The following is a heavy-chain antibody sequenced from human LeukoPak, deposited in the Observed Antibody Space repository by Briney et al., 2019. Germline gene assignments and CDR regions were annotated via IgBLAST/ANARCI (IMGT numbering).Heavy chain of an antibody. J-gene: IGHJ3*01. CDR1: GFTFSSFA. Sequence: GGSLRLSCAASGFTFSSFAMSWVRQAPGKGLEWVSAISGSGGSTYYADSVKGRFTISRDNSKNTLFLQMNSLRAEDTAVYYCAKDRSCTGSSCNVGSWGQGTMVTVSS. D-gene: IGHD2-2*01. CDR3: AKDRSCTGSSCNVGS. CDR2: ISGSGGST. V-gene: IGHV3-23*01.